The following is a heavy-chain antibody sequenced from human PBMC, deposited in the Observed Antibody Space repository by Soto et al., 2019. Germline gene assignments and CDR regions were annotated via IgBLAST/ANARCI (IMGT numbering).Heavy chain of an antibody. CDR3: AKNSGYYYDAFDI. CDR1: GFIFSNNA. V-gene: IGHV3-23*01. J-gene: IGHJ3*02. Sequence: GGSLRLSCAASGFIFSNNAMSLVRQAPGKGLEWVSSIRGSSGSTFYADSVKGRFTISRDNSKNTLYLQMNSLRAEDTALYYCAKNSGYYYDAFDIWGQGTMVTVSS. CDR2: IRGSSGST. D-gene: IGHD3-22*01.